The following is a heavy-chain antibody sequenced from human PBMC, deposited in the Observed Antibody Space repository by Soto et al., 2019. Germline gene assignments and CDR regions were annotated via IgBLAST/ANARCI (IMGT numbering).Heavy chain of an antibody. D-gene: IGHD3-10*01. V-gene: IGHV6-1*01. CDR1: GDSVSSNSAA. J-gene: IGHJ6*03. CDR3: ARVAYGSGSYYNVLYDMDV. Sequence: PSQTLSLTCAISGDSVSSNSAAWNWIRQSPSRGLEWLGRTYYRSKWYNDYAVSVKSRITINPDTSKNQFSLQLNSVTPEDTAVYYCARVAYGSGSYYNVLYDMDVWGKGTTVNGSS. CDR2: TYYRSKWYN.